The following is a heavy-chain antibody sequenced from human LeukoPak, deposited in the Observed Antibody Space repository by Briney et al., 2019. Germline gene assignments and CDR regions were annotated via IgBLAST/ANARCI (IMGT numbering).Heavy chain of an antibody. CDR2: ISSSSTTI. Sequence: GGSLRLSCAASGFTFKSYGMNWVRQAPGKGLEWISYISSSSTTIYYADSVKGRFTISRNNVKNSLYLQMNSLRAEDTAVYYCARGRYCSSTSCRNWFDPWGQGTLVTVSS. V-gene: IGHV3-48*01. CDR3: ARGRYCSSTSCRNWFDP. D-gene: IGHD2-2*01. J-gene: IGHJ5*02. CDR1: GFTFKSYG.